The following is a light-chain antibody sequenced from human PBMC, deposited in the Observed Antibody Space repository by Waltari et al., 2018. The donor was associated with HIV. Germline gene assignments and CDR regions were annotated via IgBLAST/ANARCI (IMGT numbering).Light chain of an antibody. Sequence: DIVMTQAPLSLSVTPGEPASIACTSSWSVLNSSGYNYLEWYLQKPGQCTQLLIYLGSNRASGVPDRFSGSGSGTDFTLKISRVEAEDVGVYYCMEALQTPFFGGGTKVEIK. CDR3: MEALQTPF. J-gene: IGKJ4*01. CDR2: LGS. V-gene: IGKV2-28*01. CDR1: WSVLNSSGYNY.